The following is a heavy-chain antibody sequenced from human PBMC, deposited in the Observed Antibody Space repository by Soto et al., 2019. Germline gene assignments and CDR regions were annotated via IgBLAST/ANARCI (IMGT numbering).Heavy chain of an antibody. CDR2: IYWDDDT. Sequence: HITLKESGPTVVKPTQTLTLTCTFSGFSLSSDGVGVGWIRQPPGKAPEWLALIYWDDDTRYSPSLKSRLTITKDSSKNQVVLTMTNMDPVDTGTYYCAHSSLHNTKWFDPWGQGALVIVSS. D-gene: IGHD1-1*01. V-gene: IGHV2-5*02. J-gene: IGHJ5*02. CDR3: AHSSLHNTKWFDP. CDR1: GFSLSSDGVG.